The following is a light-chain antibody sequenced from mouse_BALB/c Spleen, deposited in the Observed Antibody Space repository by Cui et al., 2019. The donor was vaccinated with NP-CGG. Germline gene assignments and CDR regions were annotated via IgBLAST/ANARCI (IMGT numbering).Light chain of an antibody. CDR2: GTK. CDR3: ALWYSNHWV. V-gene: IGLV1*01. CDR1: TGAVTTSNY. J-gene: IGLJ1*01. Sequence: QTVVTQDSALPTSPGETVTLTCRSSTGAVTTSNYANWVQEKPDHLFTGLIGGTKNRAPGFPARFSGSLIGDKAALTITGAQTEDEAVYFCALWYSNHWVFGGGTKLTVL.